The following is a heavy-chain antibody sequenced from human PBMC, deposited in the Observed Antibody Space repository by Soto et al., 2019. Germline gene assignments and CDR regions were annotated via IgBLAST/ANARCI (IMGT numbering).Heavy chain of an antibody. CDR1: GYTFTSYY. D-gene: IGHD2-8*01. V-gene: IGHV1-46*01. Sequence: QVQLVQSGAEVKKPGASVKISCKASGYTFTSYYMHWVRQAPGQGLEWMGIINPSGGSTNYARKLQVRVAMSRDTSTSTVYMELNSLRSEDTAVYYCARPPYPGCINAVCYPLDYWGQGTLVTVSS. CDR3: ARPPYPGCINAVCYPLDY. J-gene: IGHJ4*02. CDR2: INPSGGST.